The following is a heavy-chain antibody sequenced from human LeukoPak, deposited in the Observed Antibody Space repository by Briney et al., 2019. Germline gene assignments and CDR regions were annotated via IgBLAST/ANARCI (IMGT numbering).Heavy chain of an antibody. D-gene: IGHD5-12*01. CDR3: VGDQVDNVGWLT. J-gene: IGHJ5*02. CDR2: INGDGRTT. CDR1: GSTFSSYA. Sequence: GGSLRLSCAASGSTFSSYAMTWVRQAPGKGLEFVSVINGDGRTTYYADSVKGRFTISRDNSKNTLYLQMNSLRAEDTAVYYCVGDQVDNVGWLTWGQGTRVTVSS. V-gene: IGHV3-64D*06.